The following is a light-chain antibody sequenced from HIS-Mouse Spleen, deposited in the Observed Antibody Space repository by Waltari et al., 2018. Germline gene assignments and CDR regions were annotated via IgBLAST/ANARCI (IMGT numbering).Light chain of an antibody. CDR1: RSDVGGYNY. J-gene: IGLJ1*01. Sequence: QSALTQPRSVSVSPGQSVTISCTGTRSDVGGYNYVSWYQRHPGKAPKLMIYDVSKRPSGVPDRFSGSNSGNTATLTISRVEAGDEADYYCQVWDSSSDHPYVFGTGTKVTVL. V-gene: IGLV2-11*01. CDR3: QVWDSSSDHPYV. CDR2: DVS.